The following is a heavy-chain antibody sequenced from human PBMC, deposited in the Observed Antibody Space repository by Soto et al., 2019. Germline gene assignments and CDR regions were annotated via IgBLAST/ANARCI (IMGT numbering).Heavy chain of an antibody. D-gene: IGHD6-19*01. V-gene: IGHV1-3*01. J-gene: IGHJ4*02. CDR3: ARGIAVPVDPDY. CDR2: INAGNGNT. CDR1: GYTFTSYA. Sequence: QVQLVQSGAEVKKPGASVRVSCKSSGYTFTSYAMHWVRQAPGQRLEWMGWINAGNGNTKYSQKFQGRITITRDTSATTAYMELSSLRSEDTAVYYCARGIAVPVDPDYWGQGTLVTVSS.